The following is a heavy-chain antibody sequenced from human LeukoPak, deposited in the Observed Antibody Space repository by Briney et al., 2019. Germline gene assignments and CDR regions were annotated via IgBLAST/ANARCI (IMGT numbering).Heavy chain of an antibody. CDR2: IYSAGNT. V-gene: IGHV3-NL1*01. D-gene: IGHD4-17*01. CDR1: GFDFSRYG. J-gene: IGHJ4*02. Sequence: GGSLRLSCAASGFDFSRYGMHWVRQAPGKGLEWVSIIYSAGNTYYADSVKGRFTISRDNSKHTLYLQMNSLRAEDTAVYYCASRHSGDYPYFGYWGQGTLVTVSS. CDR3: ASRHSGDYPYFGY.